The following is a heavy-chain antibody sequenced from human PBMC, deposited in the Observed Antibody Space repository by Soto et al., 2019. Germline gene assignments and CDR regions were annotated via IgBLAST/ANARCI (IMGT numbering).Heavy chain of an antibody. V-gene: IGHV3-53*01. Sequence: LSCAASGFSVSTNYMTWVRQAPGKGLEWVSGIYSGGSTYYADSVKGRFTISRDNSKNTLHLQMNSLRAEDTAVYYCARRSGSLYYFEFWGRGTLVTVYS. CDR1: GFSVSTNY. CDR2: IYSGGST. D-gene: IGHD1-26*01. CDR3: ARRSGSLYYFEF. J-gene: IGHJ4*02.